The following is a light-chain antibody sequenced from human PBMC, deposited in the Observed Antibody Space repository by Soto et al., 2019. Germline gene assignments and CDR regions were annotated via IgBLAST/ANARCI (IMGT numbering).Light chain of an antibody. CDR3: QQYNDWPPFT. Sequence: EIVMTQSPATLSVSPGERATLSCRASQTVSSNLAWYQQKPGQAPRLLIYGASTRAPGIPARFSGSGSGTESTLTISSLQSEDFAVYYCQQYNDWPPFTIGPGTRVDIK. V-gene: IGKV3-15*01. CDR2: GAS. J-gene: IGKJ3*01. CDR1: QTVSSN.